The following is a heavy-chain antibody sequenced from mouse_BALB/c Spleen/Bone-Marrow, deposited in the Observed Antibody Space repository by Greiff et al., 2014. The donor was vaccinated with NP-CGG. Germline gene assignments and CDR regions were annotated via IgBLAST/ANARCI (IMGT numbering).Heavy chain of an antibody. CDR1: GYAFTSYN. Sequence: EVNLVESGPELVKPGASVKVSCKASGYAFTSYNMYWVKQSHGKSLEWIGHIDPYNGGTSYNQKFKGKATLTVDKSSSTAYMHLNSLTSEDSAVYCCARKDYGSGFAYWGQGTLVTVSA. J-gene: IGHJ3*01. CDR3: ARKDYGSGFAY. D-gene: IGHD1-1*01. V-gene: IGHV1S135*01. CDR2: IDPYNGGT.